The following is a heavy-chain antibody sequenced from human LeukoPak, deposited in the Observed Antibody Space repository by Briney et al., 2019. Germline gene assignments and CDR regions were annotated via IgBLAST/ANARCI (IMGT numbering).Heavy chain of an antibody. Sequence: PSETLSLTCTVSGGSISSYYWSWIRQPPGKGPEWIGYIYYSGSTNYNPSLKSRVTISVDTSKNQFSLKLSSVTAADTAVYYCGYCSGGSLYYGMDVWGQGTTVTVSS. CDR1: GGSISSYY. J-gene: IGHJ6*02. CDR3: GYCSGGSLYYGMDV. V-gene: IGHV4-59*01. CDR2: IYYSGST. D-gene: IGHD2-15*01.